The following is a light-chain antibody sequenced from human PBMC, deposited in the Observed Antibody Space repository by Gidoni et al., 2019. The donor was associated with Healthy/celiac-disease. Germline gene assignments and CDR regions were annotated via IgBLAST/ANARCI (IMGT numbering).Light chain of an antibody. CDR2: WAS. CDR1: QSVLYSSNNKNY. CDR3: QQYYSTPFG. V-gene: IGKV4-1*01. Sequence: DIVMTQSPDSLAVSLGERATINCKSSQSVLYSSNNKNYLAWYQQKPGQPPKLLISWASTRESGVPDRFSGSGSGTDFTLTISSLQAEDVAVYYCQQYYSTPFGFXPXTKVDIK. J-gene: IGKJ3*01.